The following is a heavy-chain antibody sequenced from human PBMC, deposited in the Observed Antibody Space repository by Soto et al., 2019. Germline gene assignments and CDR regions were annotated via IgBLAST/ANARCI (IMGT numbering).Heavy chain of an antibody. CDR3: TTEGRSGWYCCYYMGY. D-gene: IGHD6-19*01. CDR1: GFTFSNAW. Sequence: GGSLRLSCAASGFTFSNAWMSWVRQAPGKGLEWVGRIKSKTDGGTTDYAAPVQGRFTISTDDSKNTLYLQMNSLKTEDTAVYYCTTEGRSGWYCCYYMGYWGQGTMVTVSS. CDR2: IKSKTDGGTT. V-gene: IGHV3-15*01. J-gene: IGHJ4*01.